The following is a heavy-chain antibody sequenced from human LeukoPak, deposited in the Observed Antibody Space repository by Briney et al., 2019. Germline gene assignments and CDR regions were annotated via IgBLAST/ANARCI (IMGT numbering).Heavy chain of an antibody. CDR2: INPSGGST. CDR1: GYTFTSYY. Sequence: ASVKVSCKASGYTFTSYYMHWVRQAPGQGLEWMGIINPSGGSTSYAQKFQGRVTITADESTSTAYMELSSLRSEDTAVYHCARRGSSSSWSYPQAGAFDYWGQGTLVTVSS. D-gene: IGHD6-13*01. CDR3: ARRGSSSSWSYPQAGAFDY. V-gene: IGHV1-46*01. J-gene: IGHJ4*02.